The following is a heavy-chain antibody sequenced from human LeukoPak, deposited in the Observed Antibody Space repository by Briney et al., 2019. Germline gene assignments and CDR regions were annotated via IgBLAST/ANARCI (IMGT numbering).Heavy chain of an antibody. D-gene: IGHD5-12*01. CDR1: GGTFSSYT. J-gene: IGHJ3*02. CDR3: AVSRCGYIKSAAFDI. Sequence: ASVKVSCKASGGTFSSYTISWVRHAPGQGLEWMGRIIPILGIANYAQKFQGRVTITADKSTSTAYMELSSLRSEDTAVYYCAVSRCGYIKSAAFDIWGQGTMVTVSS. CDR2: IIPILGIA. V-gene: IGHV1-69*02.